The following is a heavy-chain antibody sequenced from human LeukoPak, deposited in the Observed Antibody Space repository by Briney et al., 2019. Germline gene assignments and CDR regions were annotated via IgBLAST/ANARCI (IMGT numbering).Heavy chain of an antibody. CDR1: GYTFTGYY. Sequence: GASVKVSCKASGYTFTGYYMHWVRQAPGQGLEWMGWINPNSGGTNYAQKFQGRVTMTRDTSISTAYMELSRLRSDDTAVYYCARSKVSGSSGYAFDIWGQGTMVTVSS. J-gene: IGHJ3*02. CDR2: INPNSGGT. CDR3: ARSKVSGSSGYAFDI. D-gene: IGHD3-10*01. V-gene: IGHV1-2*02.